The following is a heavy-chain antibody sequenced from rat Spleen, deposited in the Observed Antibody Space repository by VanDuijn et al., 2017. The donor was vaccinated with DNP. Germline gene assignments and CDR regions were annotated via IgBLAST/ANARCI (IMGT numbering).Heavy chain of an antibody. CDR3: ARPNYYAGSYPHY. Sequence: EVQLVESGGGLVQPGRSMKLSCAASGFTFSNFGMTWVRQAPAKGLEWVATISTSGGSTYYRDSVKGRFTISRDNAKSTLYLQMNSLRSEDMATYYCARPNYYAGSYPHYWGQGVMVTVSS. D-gene: IGHD1-12*02. V-gene: IGHV5-46*01. J-gene: IGHJ2*01. CDR2: ISTSGGST. CDR1: GFTFSNFG.